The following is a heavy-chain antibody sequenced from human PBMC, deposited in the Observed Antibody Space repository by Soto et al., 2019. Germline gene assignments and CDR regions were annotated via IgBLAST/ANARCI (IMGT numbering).Heavy chain of an antibody. J-gene: IGHJ4*02. V-gene: IGHV4-34*01. Sequence: SETLSLTCAVYGGSFSGYYWSWIRQPPGKGLEWIGDIYHSGSTNYNPSLKSRVTISVDTSKNQYSLKLSSVTAADTAVYYCARLSGPKVAFDYWGQGTLVTVSS. CDR2: IYHSGST. CDR3: ARLSGPKVAFDY. D-gene: IGHD3-10*01. CDR1: GGSFSGYY.